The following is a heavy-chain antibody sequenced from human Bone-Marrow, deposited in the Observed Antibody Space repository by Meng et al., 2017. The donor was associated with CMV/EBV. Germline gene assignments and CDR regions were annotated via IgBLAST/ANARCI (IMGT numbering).Heavy chain of an antibody. J-gene: IGHJ4*02. CDR2: ITISSGHSGHT. CDR1: GFTFSSYS. D-gene: IGHD3-3*01. CDR3: AIQYDFWSGFM. V-gene: IGHV3-21*06. Sequence: GGSLRLSCAASGFTFSSYSMTWVRQAPGKGLEWVSSITISSGHSGHTYYADSLKGRFTISRDNAKNTLYLQMNSLRAEDNAVYYCAIQYDFWSGFMWGQGTLVTVSS.